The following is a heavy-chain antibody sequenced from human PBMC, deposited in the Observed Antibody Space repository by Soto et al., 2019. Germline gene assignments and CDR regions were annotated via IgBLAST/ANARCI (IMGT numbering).Heavy chain of an antibody. CDR2: IDQSGGTT. CDR1: WFIFGSYA. Sequence: SVGSLRLSCAASWFIFGSYAMNWVRQAPGKGLELVAAIDQSGGTTYYAESVRGRVAISRDNSINTLYLQMSSLRAEDTALYYCAHPRGYGVFDAVDIWGQGTMVTVSS. CDR3: AHPRGYGVFDAVDI. J-gene: IGHJ3*02. D-gene: IGHD2-8*01. V-gene: IGHV3-23*01.